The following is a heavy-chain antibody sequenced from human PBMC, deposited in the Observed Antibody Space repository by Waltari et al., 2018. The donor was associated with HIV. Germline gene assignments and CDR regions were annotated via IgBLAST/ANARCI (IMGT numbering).Heavy chain of an antibody. Sequence: EVQLVESGGGLVQPGGSLRLSCAGSGFIFTPFDMHWVRQRTGKGLEWVSAVGTAGETYYSDSVKGRLTISREDAKNSLFLQMNSLRAEDTALYYCARDTLGTLDYWGQGILITVSS. V-gene: IGHV3-13*01. CDR3: ARDTLGTLDY. J-gene: IGHJ4*02. CDR2: VGTAGET. CDR1: GFIFTPFD.